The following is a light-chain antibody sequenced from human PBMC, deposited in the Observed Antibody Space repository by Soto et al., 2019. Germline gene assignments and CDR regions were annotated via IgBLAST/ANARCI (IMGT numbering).Light chain of an antibody. V-gene: IGKV3-20*01. CDR1: QSVSSSY. CDR2: GAS. Sequence: EIVWTQSPGTLSLSPGERATLSCRASQSVSSSYLAWYQQKPGQAPRLLIYGASSSATGIPDRFSGSGSGTDFTLPISRLEPEDFVLYYGQPSGSSPLTFGKGNKVEIK. J-gene: IGKJ1*01. CDR3: QPSGSSPLT.